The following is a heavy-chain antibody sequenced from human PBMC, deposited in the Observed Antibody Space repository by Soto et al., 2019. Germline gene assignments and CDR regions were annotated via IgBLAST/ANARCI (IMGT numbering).Heavy chain of an antibody. V-gene: IGHV3-73*01. CDR3: TSRTTYYDFWSGSPDGMDV. J-gene: IGHJ6*02. CDR2: IRSKANSYAT. Sequence: PGGSLRLSCAASGFTFSGSAMHWVRQASGKGLEWVGRIRSKANSYATAYAASVKGRFTISRDDSKNTAYLQMNSLKTEDTAVYYCTSRTTYYDFWSGSPDGMDVWGQRTTVTVSS. CDR1: GFTFSGSA. D-gene: IGHD3-3*01.